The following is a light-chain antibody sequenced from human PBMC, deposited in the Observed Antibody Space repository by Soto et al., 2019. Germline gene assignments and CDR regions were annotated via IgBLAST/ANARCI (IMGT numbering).Light chain of an antibody. Sequence: QSALAQPASVSGCPGQSITISCTGTSSDVGAYNYVSWYHQHHPGKAPELIIYDVTDRPSGVSTRFSGSKSGNTASLTISGLQAEYEGDYYCSSYTTIKTVIFGGGTKVTVL. V-gene: IGLV2-14*01. CDR3: SSYTTIKTVI. CDR1: SSDVGAYNY. CDR2: DVT. J-gene: IGLJ2*01.